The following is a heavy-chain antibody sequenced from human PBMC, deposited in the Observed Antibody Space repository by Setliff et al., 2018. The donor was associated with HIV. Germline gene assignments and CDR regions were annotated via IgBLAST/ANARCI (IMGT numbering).Heavy chain of an antibody. CDR3: ARGISDFEAGDYMDV. CDR1: GDTFTTYA. Sequence: ASVKVSCKTSGDTFTTYALNWVRQAPGQGLEWMGWINPNSGGTNYAQNFQGRVTMTRDTSISTAYMELSRLRSDDTAVYYCARGISDFEAGDYMDVWGKGTTVTVSS. J-gene: IGHJ6*03. V-gene: IGHV1-2*02. CDR2: INPNSGGT. D-gene: IGHD3-9*01.